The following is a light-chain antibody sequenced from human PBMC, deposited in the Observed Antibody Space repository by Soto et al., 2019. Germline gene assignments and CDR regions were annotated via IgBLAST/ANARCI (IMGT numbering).Light chain of an antibody. J-gene: IGLJ1*01. V-gene: IGLV2-14*01. CDR1: SSDVGGYNY. Sequence: QSALTQPASVSGSPGQSITISCTGTSSDVGGYNYVSWYQHHPGKAPKLMIYDVNNRPSGISNRFFGSKSGNTASLTISGLLTEDEADYYCSSYSSSGTLYVFGTGTKLTVL. CDR2: DVN. CDR3: SSYSSSGTLYV.